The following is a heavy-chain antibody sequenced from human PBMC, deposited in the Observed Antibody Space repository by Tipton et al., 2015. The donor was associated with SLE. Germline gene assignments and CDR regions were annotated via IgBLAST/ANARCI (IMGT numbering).Heavy chain of an antibody. Sequence: SLRLSCAASGFTLSGSAMHWVRQASGKGLEWVGRIRSKAHTYATAYPASVKGRFTISRDDSKNTAYLQMNSLKTEDTAVYYCTNSGTSSDYWGQGTLVTVSS. J-gene: IGHJ4*02. CDR1: GFTLSGSA. CDR3: TNSGTSSDY. CDR2: IRSKAHTYAT. V-gene: IGHV3-73*01. D-gene: IGHD1-26*01.